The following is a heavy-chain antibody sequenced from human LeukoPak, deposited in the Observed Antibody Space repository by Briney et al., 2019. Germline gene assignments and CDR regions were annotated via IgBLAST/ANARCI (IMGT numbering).Heavy chain of an antibody. Sequence: WVGGSLRLSCAASGFTFSSYSMNWVRQAPGKGLEWVSGINWNGGSTGYADSVKGRFTISRDNAKNSLYLQMNSPRAEDTALYYCARGYSSGWNYYYYYMDVWGKGTTVTVSS. D-gene: IGHD6-19*01. V-gene: IGHV3-20*04. CDR2: INWNGGST. CDR1: GFTFSSYS. J-gene: IGHJ6*03. CDR3: ARGYSSGWNYYYYYMDV.